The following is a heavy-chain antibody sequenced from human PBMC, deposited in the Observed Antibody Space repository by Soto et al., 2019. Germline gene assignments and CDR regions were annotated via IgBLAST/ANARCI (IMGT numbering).Heavy chain of an antibody. D-gene: IGHD2-2*01. J-gene: IGHJ4*02. V-gene: IGHV1-69*06. CDR3: AGQRFVVPAPYYFDY. CDR1: GGTFSSYA. CDR2: IIPIFGTA. Sequence: QVQLVQSGGEVKRPGSSVKVSCKASGGTFSSYAISWVRQAPGQGLEWMGGIIPIFGTANYAQKFQGRVTITADKSTSTAYMELSSLRSEDTAVYYCAGQRFVVPAPYYFDYWGQGTLVTVSS.